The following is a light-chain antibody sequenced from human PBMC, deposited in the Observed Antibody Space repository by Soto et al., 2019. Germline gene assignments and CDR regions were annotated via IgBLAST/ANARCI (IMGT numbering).Light chain of an antibody. V-gene: IGLV2-23*01. Sequence: QSVLTQPASVSGSLGQSITISCTGTGSDVGSYKLVSWYQQHPGKAPKLIIFEGINRPSGVSNRFSGSKSDNTASLTISGLQAEEEADYYSCSYVGTWVFGGGTKLTVL. CDR1: GSDVGSYKL. CDR3: CSYVGTWV. CDR2: EGI. J-gene: IGLJ3*02.